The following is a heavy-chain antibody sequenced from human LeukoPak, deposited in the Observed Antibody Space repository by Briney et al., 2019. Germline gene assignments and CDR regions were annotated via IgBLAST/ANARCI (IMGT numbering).Heavy chain of an antibody. CDR3: ATTLTNYCSSTSCYADH. D-gene: IGHD2-2*01. J-gene: IGHJ4*01. CDR2: IYLRDSDA. CDR1: ESTFTNYW. V-gene: IGHV5-51*01. Sequence: GASLQISCQVAESTFTNYWIGWVRQLPGKGLEWVGIIYLRDSDARYRPSFQDQVTISANKSTRTAYLQWRSLKASDSAMYYCATTLTNYCSSTSCYADHWGQGTLVTVSS.